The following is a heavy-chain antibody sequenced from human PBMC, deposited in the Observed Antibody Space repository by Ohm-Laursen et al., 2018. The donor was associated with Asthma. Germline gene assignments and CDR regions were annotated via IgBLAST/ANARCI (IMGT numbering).Heavy chain of an antibody. V-gene: IGHV3-48*02. Sequence: GSLRLSCTASGFTFSIYNMNWVRQAPGKGLEWVSYISSSSSSLYYADSMKGRFTISRDDAKNSLSLQMNSLRDDDTAVYYCARGYYYDSRASYYFDYWGQGTLVTVSS. CDR3: ARGYYYDSRASYYFDY. CDR2: ISSSSSSL. CDR1: GFTFSIYN. D-gene: IGHD3-22*01. J-gene: IGHJ4*02.